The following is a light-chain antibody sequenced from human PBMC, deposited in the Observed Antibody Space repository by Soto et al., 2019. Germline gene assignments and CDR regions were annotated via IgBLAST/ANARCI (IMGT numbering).Light chain of an antibody. CDR1: QSVSSN. V-gene: IGKV3-20*01. CDR3: QQYGSSPGT. J-gene: IGKJ1*01. CDR2: GAS. Sequence: IVMTQSPATLSVSPGERATLYCRASQSVSSNLAWYQQKPGQAPRLLIYGASSRATGTPDRFSGSGSGTDFTLTISRLEPEDFAVYYCQQYGSSPGTFGQGTKVDIK.